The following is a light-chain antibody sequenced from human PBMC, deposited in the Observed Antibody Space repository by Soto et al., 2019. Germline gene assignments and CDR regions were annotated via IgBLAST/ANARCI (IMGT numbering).Light chain of an antibody. Sequence: VLTHPASVSGSPGQSITISCTGTSSDVGGYNYVSWYQQHPGKAPKLMIYEVSNRPSGVSNRFSGSKSGNTASLTISGLQAEDEADYYCSSYTSSSTLVFGTGTKVTVL. CDR1: SSDVGGYNY. V-gene: IGLV2-14*01. CDR3: SSYTSSSTLV. J-gene: IGLJ1*01. CDR2: EVS.